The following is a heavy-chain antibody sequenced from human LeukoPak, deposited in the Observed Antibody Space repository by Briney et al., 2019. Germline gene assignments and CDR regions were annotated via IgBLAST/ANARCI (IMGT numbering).Heavy chain of an antibody. Sequence: PSETLFLSCTVPGDPLSSYYWSSVRQPPGKGLEWIGHIHYSENTNYNPSLKSRVTISVDTSKNQLSLNVSAVTAADTAVYFCARLRYSGYDLHYYYGMDVWGQGTTVTVSS. CDR1: GDPLSSYY. V-gene: IGHV4-59*08. D-gene: IGHD5-12*01. CDR3: ARLRYSGYDLHYYYGMDV. CDR2: IHYSENT. J-gene: IGHJ6*02.